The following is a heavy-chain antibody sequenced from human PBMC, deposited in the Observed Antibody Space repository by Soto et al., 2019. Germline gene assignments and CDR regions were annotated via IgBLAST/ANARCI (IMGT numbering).Heavy chain of an antibody. J-gene: IGHJ5*02. Sequence: SETLSLTCAVYGGSFSGYYWSWIRQPPGKGLEWIGEINHSGSTNYNPSLKSRVTISVDTSKNQFSLKLSSVTAADTAVYYCARGAKVVVVAATHNWFDPWGQGTLVTVSS. CDR3: ARGAKVVVVAATHNWFDP. CDR1: GGSFSGYY. V-gene: IGHV4-34*01. D-gene: IGHD2-15*01. CDR2: INHSGST.